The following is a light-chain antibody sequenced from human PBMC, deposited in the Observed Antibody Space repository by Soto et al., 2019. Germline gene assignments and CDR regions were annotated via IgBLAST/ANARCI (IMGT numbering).Light chain of an antibody. CDR1: QGISSY. CDR3: QQLNSYPRSIT. V-gene: IGKV1-9*01. J-gene: IGKJ5*01. Sequence: IPLTQSPSSLSASVGDRVTITCRASQGISSYLAWYQQKPGKAPKLLIYTASTLQSGVPSRFSGSGSGPDFTLTICSLQPEDFATYYCQQLNSYPRSITFGQGTRLDIK. CDR2: TAS.